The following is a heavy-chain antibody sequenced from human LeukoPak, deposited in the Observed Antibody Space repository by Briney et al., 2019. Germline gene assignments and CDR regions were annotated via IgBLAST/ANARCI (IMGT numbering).Heavy chain of an antibody. CDR3: ALMATIAGVDH. Sequence: PGGSLRLSCAASGFTFSGYWMHWVRQAPGKGLVWVSRINRDATITNYADSVKGRFSISRDNAKNTLYLQMNNLGGEDTAVYYCALMATIAGVDHWGQGTLVTVSS. CDR2: INRDATIT. D-gene: IGHD5-12*01. CDR1: GFTFSGYW. V-gene: IGHV3-74*01. J-gene: IGHJ4*02.